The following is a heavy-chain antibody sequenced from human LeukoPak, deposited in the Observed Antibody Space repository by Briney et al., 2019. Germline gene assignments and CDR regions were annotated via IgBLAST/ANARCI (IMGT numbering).Heavy chain of an antibody. CDR3: AREGPGVLYGGNSEVPYYGMDV. V-gene: IGHV3-48*03. CDR2: ISSSGSTI. J-gene: IGHJ6*02. CDR1: GFTFSSYE. D-gene: IGHD4-23*01. Sequence: PGGSLRLSCAASGFTFSSYEMNWVRQAPGKGLEWVSYISSSGSTIYYADSVKGRFTISRDNAKNSLYLQMNSLRAEDTAVYYCAREGPGVLYGGNSEVPYYGMDVWGQGTTVTVSS.